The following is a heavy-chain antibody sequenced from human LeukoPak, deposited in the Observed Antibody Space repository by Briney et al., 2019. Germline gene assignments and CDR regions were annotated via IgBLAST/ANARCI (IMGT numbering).Heavy chain of an antibody. CDR3: ARDPLPGHYQESGDAFDI. CDR1: GFIFSSYS. D-gene: IGHD2-2*01. Sequence: PGGSLRLSCAASGFIFSSYSMNWVRQAPGKGLEWVLSISSSNSHIYYVDSVKGRFTISRDNAKNSLYLQMNSLRAEDTAVYYCARDPLPGHYQESGDAFDIWGQGTMVTVSS. V-gene: IGHV3-21*01. CDR2: ISSSNSHI. J-gene: IGHJ3*02.